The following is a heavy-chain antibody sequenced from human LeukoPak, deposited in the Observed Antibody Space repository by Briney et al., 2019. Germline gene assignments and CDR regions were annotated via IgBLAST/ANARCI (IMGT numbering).Heavy chain of an antibody. CDR1: GGTFNSYA. Sequence: SVKVSCKASGGTFNSYAISWVRQAPGQGLEWMGRIIPIFGTANYAQKFQGRVTITTDESTSTAYMELSSLRSEDTAVYYCARVRIESWEFRDWGQGTLVTVSS. CDR2: IIPIFGTA. D-gene: IGHD1-26*01. J-gene: IGHJ1*01. CDR3: ARVRIESWEFRD. V-gene: IGHV1-69*05.